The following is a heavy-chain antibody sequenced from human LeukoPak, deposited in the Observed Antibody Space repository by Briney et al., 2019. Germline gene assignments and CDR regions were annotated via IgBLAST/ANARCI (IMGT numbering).Heavy chain of an antibody. J-gene: IGHJ5*02. CDR2: TYHSGST. CDR3: ARATIAAAGPLAFDP. V-gene: IGHV4-4*02. Sequence: SGTLSLTCAVSGGSISSSNWWSWVRQPPGKGLEWIGETYHSGSTNYNPSLKSRVTISVDKSKNQFSLKLSSVTAADTAVYYCARATIAAAGPLAFDPWGQGTLVTVSS. D-gene: IGHD6-13*01. CDR1: GGSISSSNW.